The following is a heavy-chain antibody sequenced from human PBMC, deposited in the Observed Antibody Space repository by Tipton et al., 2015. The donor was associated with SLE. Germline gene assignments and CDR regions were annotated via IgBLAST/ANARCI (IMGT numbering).Heavy chain of an antibody. CDR1: GFTLSSYG. CDR2: ISYDGSNK. Sequence: SLRLSCAASGFTLSSYGMHWVRQAPGKGLEWVAVISYDGSNKYYADSVKGRFTISRVNSKNTLYLQMNSLRAEDTAVYYCARDRTPRGYSYGSAYYYYYMDVWGKGTTVTVSS. V-gene: IGHV3-30*03. D-gene: IGHD5-18*01. CDR3: ARDRTPRGYSYGSAYYYYYMDV. J-gene: IGHJ6*03.